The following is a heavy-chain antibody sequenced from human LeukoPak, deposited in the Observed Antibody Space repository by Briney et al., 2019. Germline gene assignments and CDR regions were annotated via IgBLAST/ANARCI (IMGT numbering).Heavy chain of an antibody. Sequence: SVKVSCKASGYTFTSYGISWVRQAPGQGLEWMGWISAYNGNTNYAQKLQGRVTMTTDTSTSTAYMELRSLRSDDTAVYYCARDRYYDSSGYYFHYYYGMDVWGQGTTVTVSS. V-gene: IGHV1-18*01. CDR3: ARDRYYDSSGYYFHYYYGMDV. D-gene: IGHD3-22*01. CDR1: GYTFTSYG. CDR2: ISAYNGNT. J-gene: IGHJ6*02.